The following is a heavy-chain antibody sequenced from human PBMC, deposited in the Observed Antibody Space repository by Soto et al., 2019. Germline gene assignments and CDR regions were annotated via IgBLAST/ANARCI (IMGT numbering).Heavy chain of an antibody. D-gene: IGHD3-9*01. CDR1: GGSISSSSSY. CDR3: ARGYYGLLTGLNKESYYFDMDV. CDR2: MYHSGSS. Sequence: SETLSLTCTVSGGSISSSSSYWGWIRQSPGKGLEWIGEMYHSGSSNYNPALKSRVTISVDKSKNQFSLKLSSVTAADTAVYYCARGYYGLLTGLNKESYYFDMDVWGQGTTVTVSS. V-gene: IGHV4-39*07. J-gene: IGHJ6*02.